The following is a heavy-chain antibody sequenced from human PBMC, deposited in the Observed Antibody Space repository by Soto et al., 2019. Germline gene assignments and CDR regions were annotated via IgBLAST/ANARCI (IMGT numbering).Heavy chain of an antibody. V-gene: IGHV1-2*04. Sequence: QVQLVQSGAEVKKPGASVKVSCKASGYSFTDYHIHWVRQAPGQGLEWLGRINPKSGCTSPAQKFQGWVTMTTDTSLSTASMELTRLTSDETAIYYCARGDSTDCSNGVCSFFYNHDMDVWGQGTTVTVSS. J-gene: IGHJ6*02. CDR3: ARGDSTDCSNGVCSFFYNHDMDV. D-gene: IGHD2-8*01. CDR1: GYSFTDYH. CDR2: INPKSGCT.